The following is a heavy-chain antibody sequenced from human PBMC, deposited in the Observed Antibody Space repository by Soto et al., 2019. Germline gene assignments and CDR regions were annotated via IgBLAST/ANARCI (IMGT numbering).Heavy chain of an antibody. D-gene: IGHD4-17*01. Sequence: QVQLVQSGAEVKKPGSSVKVSCKASGGTFSSYAISWVRQAPGQGLEWMGGIIPIFGTANYAQKFQGRVTITADESTSTAYMELSSLRSEDTAVYYCASDYGDYSPQLHKCGFDPWGQGTLVTVSS. J-gene: IGHJ5*02. V-gene: IGHV1-69*12. CDR3: ASDYGDYSPQLHKCGFDP. CDR1: GGTFSSYA. CDR2: IIPIFGTA.